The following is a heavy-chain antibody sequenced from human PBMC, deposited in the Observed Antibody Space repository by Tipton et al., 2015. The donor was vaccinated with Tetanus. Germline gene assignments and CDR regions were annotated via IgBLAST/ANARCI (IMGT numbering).Heavy chain of an antibody. D-gene: IGHD6-6*01. CDR1: GDSISSNY. J-gene: IGHJ5*02. CDR2: IYYSGDT. V-gene: IGHV4-59*06. Sequence: TLSLTCTVSGDSISSNYWSWIRQRPGKGPEWIGYIYYSGDTYYNPSLKSRVSMSVDTSKNQFSLNLTSVTAADTAVYYCARDQGGGRVVRLNWLDPWGQGTLVTVSS. CDR3: ARDQGGGRVVRLNWLDP.